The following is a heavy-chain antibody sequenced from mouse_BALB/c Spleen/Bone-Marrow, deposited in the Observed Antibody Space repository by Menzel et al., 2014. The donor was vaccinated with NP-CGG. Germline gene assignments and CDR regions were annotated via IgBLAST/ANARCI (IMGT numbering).Heavy chain of an antibody. CDR1: GFTFSSYG. D-gene: IGHD1-1*01. V-gene: IGHV5-6-3*01. CDR2: INNNGGST. J-gene: IGHJ1*01. Sequence: EVKLQESGGGLVQPGGSLKLSCVASGFTFSSYGMSWVRQTPDKRLELVATINNNGGSTYYPDSVKGQFTISRDNAKNTLYLQMSSLESEDTAMYYCARVYGWYFDVWGAGTTVTVSS. CDR3: ARVYGWYFDV.